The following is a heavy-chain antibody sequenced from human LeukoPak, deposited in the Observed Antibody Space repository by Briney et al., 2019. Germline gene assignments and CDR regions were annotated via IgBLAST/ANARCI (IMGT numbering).Heavy chain of an antibody. J-gene: IGHJ4*02. D-gene: IGHD2-15*01. V-gene: IGHV1-2*02. CDR3: ARYYCSGGSCYYKFDY. CDR1: GYTFTGYY. CDR2: INPNSGGT. Sequence: ASVKVSCKASGYTFTGYYMHWVRQAPGQGLEWMGWINPNSGGTNYAQKFQGRVTMTRDTSISTAYMELSRLRSDDTAVYYCARYYCSGGSCYYKFDYWGQGTLVTVSS.